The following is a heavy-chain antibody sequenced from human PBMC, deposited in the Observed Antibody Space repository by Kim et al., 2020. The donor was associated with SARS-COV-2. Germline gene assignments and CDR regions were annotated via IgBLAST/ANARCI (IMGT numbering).Heavy chain of an antibody. CDR1: GGSISSSNW. V-gene: IGHV4-4*02. CDR2: IYHSGST. D-gene: IGHD5-12*01. Sequence: SETLSLTCAVSGGSISSSNWWSWVRQPPGKGLEWIGEIYHSGSTNYNPSLKSRVTISVDKSKNQFSLKLSSVTAADTAVYYCARGGYSGYDSPDPGHYWGQGTLVTVSS. J-gene: IGHJ4*02. CDR3: ARGGYSGYDSPDPGHY.